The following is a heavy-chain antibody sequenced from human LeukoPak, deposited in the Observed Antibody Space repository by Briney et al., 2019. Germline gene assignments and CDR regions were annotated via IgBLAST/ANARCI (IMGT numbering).Heavy chain of an antibody. Sequence: SETLSLTCAVYGGSFSGYYWSWIRQPPGKGLEWIGEINQSGSTNYNPCLKSRVTISVDTSKKQFSLRLSPVTAADTAVYYCAAGCSSTSCYWYYYTDVWGKGTTVTVSS. CDR1: GGSFSGYY. D-gene: IGHD2-2*01. V-gene: IGHV4-34*01. CDR2: INQSGST. J-gene: IGHJ6*03. CDR3: AAGCSSTSCYWYYYTDV.